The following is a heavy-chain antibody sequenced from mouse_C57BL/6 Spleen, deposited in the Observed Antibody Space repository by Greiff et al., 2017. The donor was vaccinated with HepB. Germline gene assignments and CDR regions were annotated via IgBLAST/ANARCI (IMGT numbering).Heavy chain of an antibody. J-gene: IGHJ2*01. CDR1: GFSLSTFGMG. CDR2: IWWDDDK. D-gene: IGHD1-1*01. V-gene: IGHV8-8*01. CDR3: ARVLYGSSLYYFDY. Sequence: QVQLQQSGPGILQPSQTLSLTCSFSGFSLSTFGMGVGWIRQPSGKGLEWLAHIWWDDDKYYNPALKSRLTISKDTSKNQVFLKIANVDTADTATYYCARVLYGSSLYYFDYWGQGTTLTVSS.